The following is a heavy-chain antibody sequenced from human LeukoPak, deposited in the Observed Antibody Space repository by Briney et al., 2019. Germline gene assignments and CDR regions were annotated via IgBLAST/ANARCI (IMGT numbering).Heavy chain of an antibody. CDR2: IYYSGDT. CDR3: ARGEGFGEFPFDY. V-gene: IGHV4-59*01. Sequence: SETLSLTCTVSRGSISGYSWSWIRQSPGRGLEWIGYIYYSGDTAYNPSLRSRVTLSVDTSKNQFSLQLRSVTTADTAVYYCARGEGFGEFPFDYWGQGTLVTVSS. J-gene: IGHJ4*02. CDR1: RGSISGYS. D-gene: IGHD3-10*01.